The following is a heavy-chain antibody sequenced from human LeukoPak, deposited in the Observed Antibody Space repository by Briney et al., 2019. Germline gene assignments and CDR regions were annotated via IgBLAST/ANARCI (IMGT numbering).Heavy chain of an antibody. CDR1: GFTFSSYS. CDR3: ARDLDSSGYYGGGGAFDI. CDR2: IKQDGSEK. J-gene: IGHJ3*02. Sequence: GGSLRLSCAASGFTFSSYSMNWVRQAPGKGLEWVANIKQDGSEKYYVDSVKGRFTISRDNAKNSLYLQMNSLRAEDTAVYYCARDLDSSGYYGGGGAFDIWGQGAMVTVSS. D-gene: IGHD3-22*01. V-gene: IGHV3-7*01.